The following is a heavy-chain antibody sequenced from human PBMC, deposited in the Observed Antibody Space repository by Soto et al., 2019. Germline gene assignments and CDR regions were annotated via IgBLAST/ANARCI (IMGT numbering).Heavy chain of an antibody. CDR1: GFIFSGSA. V-gene: IGHV3-73*02. CDR3: ARGQGAAIGDYYYHGMDV. J-gene: IGHJ6*04. CDR2: IRSRANNFAT. D-gene: IGHD2-2*02. Sequence: EVQLVESGGGLGQPGGSLKLSCAASGFIFSGSAIHWVRQASGKGLEWVVRIRSRANNFATSSAASVKGRFTFSRDDSKNTAYLQMNTLNPEDTAVYYCARGQGAAIGDYYYHGMDVWGKGTTVTVSS.